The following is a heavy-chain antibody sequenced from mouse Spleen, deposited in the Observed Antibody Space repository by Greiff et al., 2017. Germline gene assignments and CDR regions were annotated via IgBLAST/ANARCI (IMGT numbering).Heavy chain of an antibody. J-gene: IGHJ1*01. V-gene: IGHV14-1*01. D-gene: IGHD1-1*01. Sequence: EVQLQESGAELVRPGASVKLSCTASGFNIKDYYMHWVKQRPEQGLEWIGRIDPEDGDTEYAPKFQGKATMTADTSSNTAYLQLSSLTSEDTAVYYCTTGSYYGSSYGYFDVWGAGTTVTVSS. CDR2: IDPEDGDT. CDR1: GFNIKDYY. CDR3: TTGSYYGSSYGYFDV.